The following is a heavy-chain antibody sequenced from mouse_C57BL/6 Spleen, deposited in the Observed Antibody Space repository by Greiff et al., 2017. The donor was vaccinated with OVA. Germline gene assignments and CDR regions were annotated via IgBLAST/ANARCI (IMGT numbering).Heavy chain of an antibody. CDR2: IDPSDSYT. CDR1: GYTFTSYW. V-gene: IGHV1-50*01. J-gene: IGHJ3*01. D-gene: IGHD1-1*01. Sequence: QVQLQQPGAELVKPGASVKLSCKASGYTFTSYWMQWVKQRPGQGLEWIGEIDPSDSYTNYNQKFKGKATLTVDTSSSTAYMQLSSLTSEDSAVYYCARSSYYYGSSYLAWFAYWGQGTLVTVSA. CDR3: ARSSYYYGSSYLAWFAY.